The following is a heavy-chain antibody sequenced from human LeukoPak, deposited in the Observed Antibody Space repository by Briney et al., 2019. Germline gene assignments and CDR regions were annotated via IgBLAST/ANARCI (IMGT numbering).Heavy chain of an antibody. J-gene: IGHJ4*02. CDR3: AREGGFYRPLDY. D-gene: IGHD3-3*01. CDR2: VHLDGRT. CDR1: GGSISSTNW. V-gene: IGHV4-4*02. Sequence: SETLSPTCGVSGGSISSTNWWTLVRQPSGKGLEWIGEVHLDGRTNYNPSLESRLTMSVDFSENHISLKLTSVTAADTAVYYCAREGGFYRPLDYSGQGTLVTVSS.